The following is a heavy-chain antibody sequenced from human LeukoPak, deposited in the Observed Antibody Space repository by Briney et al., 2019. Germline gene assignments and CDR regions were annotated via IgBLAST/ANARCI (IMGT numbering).Heavy chain of an antibody. CDR3: ARDYSSGWSPLMDV. V-gene: IGHV4-59*01. CDR1: GGSFSGYY. D-gene: IGHD6-19*01. J-gene: IGHJ6*04. Sequence: PSETLSLTCAVYGGSFSGYYWGWIRQPPGKGLEWIGYIYYSGSTNYNPSLKSRVTISVDTSKNQFSLKLSSVTAADTAVYYCARDYSSGWSPLMDVWGKGTTVTVSS. CDR2: IYYSGST.